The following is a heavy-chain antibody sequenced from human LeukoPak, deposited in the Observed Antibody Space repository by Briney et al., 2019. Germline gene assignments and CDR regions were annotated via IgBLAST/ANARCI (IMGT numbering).Heavy chain of an antibody. Sequence: QPGGSLRLSCAASGFTFSSYAMSWVRQAPGKGLEWVSAISGSGGSTYYADSVKGRFTISRDNSKNTLYLQMNSLRAEDTAVYYCAREEEPYYDSSALWFDPWGQGTLVTVSS. CDR1: GFTFSSYA. J-gene: IGHJ5*02. CDR2: ISGSGGST. D-gene: IGHD3-22*01. CDR3: AREEEPYYDSSALWFDP. V-gene: IGHV3-23*01.